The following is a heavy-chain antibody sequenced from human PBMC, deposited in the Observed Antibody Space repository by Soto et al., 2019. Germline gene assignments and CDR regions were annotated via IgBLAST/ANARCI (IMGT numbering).Heavy chain of an antibody. Sequence: QVQLVQSGAEVKKPGASVKVSCKASGYTFTSYAMHWVRQAPGQRLEWMGWINAGNGNTKYSQKFQGRVTITRDTSASTAYMELSSLRSEDTAVYYCARVRATFRVASAFDYWGQGTLVTVSS. D-gene: IGHD3-3*01. V-gene: IGHV1-3*01. CDR1: GYTFTSYA. CDR3: ARVRATFRVASAFDY. CDR2: INAGNGNT. J-gene: IGHJ4*02.